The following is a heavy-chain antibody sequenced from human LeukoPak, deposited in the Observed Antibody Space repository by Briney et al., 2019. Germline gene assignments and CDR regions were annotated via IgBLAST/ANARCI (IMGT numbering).Heavy chain of an antibody. V-gene: IGHV3-66*01. D-gene: IGHD6-19*01. CDR3: ARGFYSSGWHYFDY. CDR1: GFTVSSNY. Sequence: TGGSLRLSCAASGFTVSSNYMSWVRQAPGKGLEWVSVIYSGGSTYYADSVKGRFTISRDNSKNTLYLQMNSLRAEDTAVYYCARGFYSSGWHYFDYWGQGTLVTVSS. J-gene: IGHJ4*02. CDR2: IYSGGST.